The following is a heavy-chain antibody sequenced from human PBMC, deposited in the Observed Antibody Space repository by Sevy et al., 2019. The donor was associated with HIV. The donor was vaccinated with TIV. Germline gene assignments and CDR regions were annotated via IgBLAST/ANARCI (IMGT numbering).Heavy chain of an antibody. Sequence: ASVKVSCKASGYTFTSYDINWVRQTTGQGLEWMGWMNPNSGNTGYAQKFQGRVTMTRNTSISTAYMELSSLRSEDTAVYYCARGHYDFWSGDSRPFDYRGQGTLVTVSS. CDR3: ARGHYDFWSGDSRPFDY. CDR1: GYTFTSYD. D-gene: IGHD3-3*01. V-gene: IGHV1-8*01. CDR2: MNPNSGNT. J-gene: IGHJ4*02.